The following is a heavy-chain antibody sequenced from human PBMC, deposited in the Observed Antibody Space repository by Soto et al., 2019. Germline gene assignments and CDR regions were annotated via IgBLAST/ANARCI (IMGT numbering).Heavy chain of an antibody. D-gene: IGHD5-18*01. V-gene: IGHV3-21*01. J-gene: IGHJ3*02. CDR3: ARSLDTAMVTYAFDI. CDR2: ISSSSSYI. Sequence: GGSLRLSCAASGFTVSSYSMNWVRQAQGKGLEWVSSISSSSSYIYYADSVKGRFTISRDNAKNSLYLQMNSLRAEDTAVYYCARSLDTAMVTYAFDIWGQGTMVTVSS. CDR1: GFTVSSYS.